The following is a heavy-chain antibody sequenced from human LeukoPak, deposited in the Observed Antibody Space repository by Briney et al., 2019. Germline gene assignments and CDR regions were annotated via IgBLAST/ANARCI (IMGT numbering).Heavy chain of an antibody. CDR1: GGSISSYY. J-gene: IGHJ4*02. V-gene: IGHV4-4*07. CDR2: IYTSGST. D-gene: IGHD1-7*01. Sequence: SETLSLTCTVSGGSISSYYWSWMRQPAGKGLEWIGRIYTSGSTNYNPFLKSRVTMSVGTSKNQFSLKLSSVTAADTAVYYCARGDWNYYFDYWGQGTLVTVSS. CDR3: ARGDWNYYFDY.